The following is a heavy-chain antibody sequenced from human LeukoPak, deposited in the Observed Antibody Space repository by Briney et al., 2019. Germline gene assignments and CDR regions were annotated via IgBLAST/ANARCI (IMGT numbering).Heavy chain of an antibody. Sequence: SVKVSCKASGGTYSSYAISWVRQAPGQGLEWMGGIIPIFGTANYAQKFQGRVTITADESTSTAYMELSSLRSEDTAVYYCQWCMLHGDFDYWGQGTLVTVSS. CDR1: GGTYSSYA. V-gene: IGHV1-69*13. CDR2: IIPIFGTA. CDR3: QWCMLHGDFDY. J-gene: IGHJ4*02. D-gene: IGHD2-8*01.